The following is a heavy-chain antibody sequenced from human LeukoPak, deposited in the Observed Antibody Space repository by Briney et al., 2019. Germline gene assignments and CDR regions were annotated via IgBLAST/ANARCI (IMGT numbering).Heavy chain of an antibody. V-gene: IGHV4-39*01. D-gene: IGHD3-22*01. CDR1: GGSISSSSYY. CDR2: IYYSGST. J-gene: IGHJ5*02. Sequence: SETLSLTCTVSGGSISSSSYYWGWIRQPPGKGLEWIGSIYYSGSTYYNPSFKSRVTISVDTSKNQFSLKLSSVTAADTAVYYCARHLGAGYYYDSSGYFSWFDPWGQGTLVTVSS. CDR3: ARHLGAGYYYDSSGYFSWFDP.